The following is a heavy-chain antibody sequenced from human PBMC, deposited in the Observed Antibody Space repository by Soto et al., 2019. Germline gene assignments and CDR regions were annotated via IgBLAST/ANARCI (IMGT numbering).Heavy chain of an antibody. D-gene: IGHD5-12*01. V-gene: IGHV3-15*01. Sequence: EVQLVESGGGLVKPGGSLRLSCAASGFTFSNAWMSWVRQAPGKGLEWVGRIKSKTDGGTTDYAAPVKGRFTISRDDSKNTLYLQMNSLKTEDTAVYYCTPPVEMATIRVGYWGQGTLVTVSS. CDR3: TPPVEMATIRVGY. CDR2: IKSKTDGGTT. CDR1: GFTFSNAW. J-gene: IGHJ4*02.